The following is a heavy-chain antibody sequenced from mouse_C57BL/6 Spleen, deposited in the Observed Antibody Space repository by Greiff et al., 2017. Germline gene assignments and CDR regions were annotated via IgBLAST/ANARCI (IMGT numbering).Heavy chain of an antibody. CDR3: ARYGYGFDY. J-gene: IGHJ2*01. Sequence: RVQPGASVKIPCKASGYTFTDYNMDWVKQSHGKSLEWLGDINPNNGGTIYNQKFKGKTTLTVDKSSSTAYMELRSLTSEDTAVYYCARYGYGFDYWGQGTTLTVAS. CDR2: INPNNGGT. CDR1: GYTFTDYN. D-gene: IGHD2-10*02. V-gene: IGHV1-18*01.